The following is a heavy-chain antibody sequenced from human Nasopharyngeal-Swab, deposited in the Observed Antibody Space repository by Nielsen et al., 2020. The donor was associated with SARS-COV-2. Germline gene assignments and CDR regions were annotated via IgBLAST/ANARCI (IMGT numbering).Heavy chain of an antibody. D-gene: IGHD4-17*01. CDR3: AGETTLTYYFDY. V-gene: IGHV4-59*01. Sequence: GSLRLSCTVSGGSISSYYWSWIRQPPGKGLEWIGYIYYSGSTNYNPSLKSRVTISVDTSKNQFSLKLSSVTAADTAVYYCAGETTLTYYFDYWGQRTLVTVSS. CDR1: GGSISSYY. CDR2: IYYSGST. J-gene: IGHJ4*02.